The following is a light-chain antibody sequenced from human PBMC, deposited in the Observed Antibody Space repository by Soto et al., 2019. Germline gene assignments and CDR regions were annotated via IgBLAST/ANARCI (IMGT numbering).Light chain of an antibody. Sequence: EIVMTQSPATLSVSPGERATLSCRASQSVSRNLAWFQQKPGQAPRLLIYGASTRATGIPARFSGSGSGTEFILTIRSLQSEDFAVYYCQQYNQWPPWTFG. J-gene: IGKJ1*01. CDR2: GAS. CDR3: QQYNQWPPWT. V-gene: IGKV3-15*01. CDR1: QSVSRN.